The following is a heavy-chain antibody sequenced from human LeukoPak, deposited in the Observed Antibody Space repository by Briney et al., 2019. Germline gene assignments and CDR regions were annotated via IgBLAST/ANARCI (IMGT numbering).Heavy chain of an antibody. D-gene: IGHD2-15*01. V-gene: IGHV1-69*05. CDR3: ARAKGLVAATPVY. J-gene: IGHJ4*02. CDR1: GGTFSSSA. CDR2: IIPMFGTA. Sequence: ASVKVSCKPSGGTFSSSAISWVRQAPGQGLEWMGVIIPMFGTANYTQKFQGRVTTTTDESTSTAYIGPSSVRCAGTPVYFCARAKGLVAATPVYWAQGTRVSVS.